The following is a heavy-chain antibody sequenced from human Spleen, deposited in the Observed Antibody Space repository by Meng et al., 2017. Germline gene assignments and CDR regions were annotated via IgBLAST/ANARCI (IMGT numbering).Heavy chain of an antibody. J-gene: IGHJ5*02. CDR1: GFTFSSCG. CDR2: IWYDGSNK. D-gene: IGHD6-19*01. CDR3: ARDAGYSSGWYPAEAFDP. V-gene: IGHV3-30*02. Sequence: GESLKISCAASGFTFSSCGMHWVRQAPGKGLEWVALIWYDGSNKYYADSVKGRFTISRDNSKNTLYLQMNSLRVEDTAVYYCARDAGYSSGWYPAEAFDPWGQGTLVTVSS.